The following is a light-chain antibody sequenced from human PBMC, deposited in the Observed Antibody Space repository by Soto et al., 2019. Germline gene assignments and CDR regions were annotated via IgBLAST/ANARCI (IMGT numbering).Light chain of an antibody. CDR1: NSDIGSYDL. CDR2: EVT. CDR3: CSFADFTHV. V-gene: IGLV2-23*02. J-gene: IGLJ1*01. Sequence: QSALTQPASVSGSPGPSITISCTGTNSDIGSYDLVSWYQQHPGTAPKLIIYEVTTRPSGVSTRFSVSKSGNTASLTLSVLQDVDEADYYCCSFADFTHVFGTGPKLTVL.